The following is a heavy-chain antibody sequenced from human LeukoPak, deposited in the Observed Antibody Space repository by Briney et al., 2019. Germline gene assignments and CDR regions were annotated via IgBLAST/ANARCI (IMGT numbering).Heavy chain of an antibody. CDR3: AEVTYYYGSGTFDP. J-gene: IGHJ5*02. Sequence: GGSLRLSCAASGFTFSSYWMSWVRQAPGKGLEWVANIKQDGSEKYYVDSVKGRFTISRDNAKNSLYLQMNSLRAEDTAVHYCAEVTYYYGSGTFDPWGQGTLVTVSS. CDR1: GFTFSSYW. V-gene: IGHV3-7*01. CDR2: IKQDGSEK. D-gene: IGHD3-10*01.